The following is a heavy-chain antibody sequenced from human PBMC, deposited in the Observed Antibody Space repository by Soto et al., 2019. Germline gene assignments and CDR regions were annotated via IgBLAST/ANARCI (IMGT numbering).Heavy chain of an antibody. CDR1: GLRVSNNH. J-gene: IGHJ4*02. D-gene: IGHD6-13*01. Sequence: GGSLRLSCAGSGLRVSNNHMTWVRQAPGKGREWVSLIHGGGSAYYADSVKGRFTISRDNSKNTLYLQMNSLRAEDTAVYYCAKDQGSSWYEIDYWGQGTLVTVSS. V-gene: IGHV3-53*01. CDR3: AKDQGSSWYEIDY. CDR2: IHGGGSA.